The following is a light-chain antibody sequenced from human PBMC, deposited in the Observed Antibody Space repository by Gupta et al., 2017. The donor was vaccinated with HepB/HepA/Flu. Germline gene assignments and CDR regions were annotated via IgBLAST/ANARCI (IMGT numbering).Light chain of an antibody. Sequence: EVVMTQSPATLSVSPGERATLSCRASQSVSSNLAWYQQKPGQAPRLLIYGASTRAIGVPARFSGSGSGTEFTLTISSLQSEDFAVYYCQQYNTWPLTFGGGTKVEIK. CDR2: GAS. CDR3: QQYNTWPLT. CDR1: QSVSSN. J-gene: IGKJ4*01. V-gene: IGKV3-15*01.